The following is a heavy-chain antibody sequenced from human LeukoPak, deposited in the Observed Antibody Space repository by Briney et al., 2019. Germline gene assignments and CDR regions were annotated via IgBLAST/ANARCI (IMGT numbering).Heavy chain of an antibody. Sequence: ASVKVSCKASGYTFTSYAMHWVRQAPGQRLEWMGWINAGNGNTKYSQKFQGRVTTTRDTSASTAYMELSSLRSEDTAVYYCARDHDYYDSSGYYSDYWGQGTLVTVSS. CDR2: INAGNGNT. CDR3: ARDHDYYDSSGYYSDY. J-gene: IGHJ4*02. CDR1: GYTFTSYA. V-gene: IGHV1-3*01. D-gene: IGHD3-22*01.